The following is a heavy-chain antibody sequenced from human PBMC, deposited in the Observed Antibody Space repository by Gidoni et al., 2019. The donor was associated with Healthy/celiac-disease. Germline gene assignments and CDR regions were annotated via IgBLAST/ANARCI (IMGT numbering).Heavy chain of an antibody. CDR2: SSGSGGST. J-gene: IGHJ4*02. V-gene: IGHV3-23*04. Sequence: EVQLVESGGGWVQPGGSLRLSCAASGFTFSSYAMSWVRQAPGKGLEWVSASSGSGGSTYYADSVKGRFTISRDNSKNTLYLQMNSLRAEDTAVYYCAKGLSSSGWYTTGLDYWGQGTLVTVSS. CDR1: GFTFSSYA. CDR3: AKGLSSSGWYTTGLDY. D-gene: IGHD6-19*01.